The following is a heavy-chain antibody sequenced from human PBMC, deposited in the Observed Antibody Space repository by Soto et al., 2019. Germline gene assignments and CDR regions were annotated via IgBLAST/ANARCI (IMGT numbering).Heavy chain of an antibody. CDR2: VNPILTMS. V-gene: IGHV1-69*02. J-gene: IGHJ4*02. CDR1: GDTFNFYT. Sequence: QVQLVQSGAEVRKPGSAVRVSCKASGDTFNFYTINWVRQAPGLGLEWMGRVNPILTMSNYARKFEGRVTITADKSTTTAYMELRSLTSDDTAIYYCATSYGSGYRAFDYWGQGALVTVSS. CDR3: ATSYGSGYRAFDY. D-gene: IGHD3-10*01.